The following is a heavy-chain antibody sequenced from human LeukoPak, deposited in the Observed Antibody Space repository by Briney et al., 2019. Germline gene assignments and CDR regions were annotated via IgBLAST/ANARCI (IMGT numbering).Heavy chain of an antibody. CDR2: ISGSGITT. CDR3: ATVTSGYSAD. V-gene: IGHV3-23*01. D-gene: IGHD2-15*01. Sequence: GGSLRLSCAASGFTFSSYAMSWVRQAPGKGVEWVSAISGSGITTYYADSVKGRFPISRDNSKTTLYLQMNSLKTEDTAVYYCATVTSGYSADWGQGTLVTVSS. J-gene: IGHJ4*02. CDR1: GFTFSSYA.